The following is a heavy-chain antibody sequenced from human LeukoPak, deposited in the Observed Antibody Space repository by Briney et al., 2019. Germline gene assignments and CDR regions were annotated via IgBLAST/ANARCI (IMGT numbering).Heavy chain of an antibody. D-gene: IGHD2-15*01. CDR2: IIDSGST. CDR1: GGSISSGYW. J-gene: IGHJ4*02. CDR3: ATYGPTSGGYTFEY. V-gene: IGHV4-4*02. Sequence: PSKTLSLTCAVSGGSISSGYWWSWVRQPPMKGLEWIGEIIDSGSTNYNPSLKGRITISLDKTKNQFSLNVNSVTAADTAVYYCATYGPTSGGYTFEYWGQGILVTVSS.